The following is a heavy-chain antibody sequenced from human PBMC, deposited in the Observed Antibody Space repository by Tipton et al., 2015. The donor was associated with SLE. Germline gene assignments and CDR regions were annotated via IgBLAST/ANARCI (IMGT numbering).Heavy chain of an antibody. CDR1: GYSISSGYY. CDR2: TYYSGDT. Sequence: LSLTCTVSGYSISSGYYWAWIRQSPGKGLEWIGTTYYSGDTYYNPSLKGRVTISKDTSKNNFSLNLTSVTAADTAVYYCARSPAYWYFDLWGRGTLVTVSS. CDR3: ARSPAYWYFDL. V-gene: IGHV4-38-2*02. J-gene: IGHJ2*01.